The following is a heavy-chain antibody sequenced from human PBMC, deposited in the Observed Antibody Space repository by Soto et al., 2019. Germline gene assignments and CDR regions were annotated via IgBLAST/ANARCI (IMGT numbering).Heavy chain of an antibody. Sequence: QVQLVQSGAEVKKPGSSVKVSCKASGGTFSSYTISWVRQAPGQGLEGMGRIIPILGIANYAQKFQGRVTITADNSTSPAYMELSSLRSEDTALYYCARGGPLDWFDPWGQGTLVTVSS. D-gene: IGHD3-16*01. V-gene: IGHV1-69*02. CDR1: GGTFSSYT. CDR2: IIPILGIA. J-gene: IGHJ5*02. CDR3: ARGGPLDWFDP.